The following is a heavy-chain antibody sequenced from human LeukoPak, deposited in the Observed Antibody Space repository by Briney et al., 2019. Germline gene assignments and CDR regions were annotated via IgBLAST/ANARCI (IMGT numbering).Heavy chain of an antibody. CDR3: ARYYDSSGYYGSDAFDI. CDR2: IYHSGST. CDR1: GYSISSGYY. J-gene: IGHJ3*02. V-gene: IGHV4-38-2*02. D-gene: IGHD3-22*01. Sequence: SETLSLTCTVSGYSISSGYYWGWIRQPPGKGLEWIGSIYHSGSTYYNPSLKGRVTISVDTSKNQFSLKLSSVTAADTAVYYCARYYDSSGYYGSDAFDIWGQGTMVTVSS.